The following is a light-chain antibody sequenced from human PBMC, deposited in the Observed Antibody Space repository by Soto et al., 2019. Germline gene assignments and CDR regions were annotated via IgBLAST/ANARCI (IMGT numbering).Light chain of an antibody. CDR2: DVS. CDR3: SSYTGTSTLNV. CDR1: SSDVGGYNY. J-gene: IGLJ1*01. Sequence: QSVRNQAASVSGSPGQSITISCTGTSSDVGGYNYVSWYQHHPGKAPKLMIYDVSDRPSGVSNRFSGSKSGNTASLTISGLQAEDEADYYCSSYTGTSTLNVFGTGTKVTVL. V-gene: IGLV2-14*03.